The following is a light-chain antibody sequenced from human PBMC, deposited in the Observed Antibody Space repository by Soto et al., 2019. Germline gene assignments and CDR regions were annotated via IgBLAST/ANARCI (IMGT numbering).Light chain of an antibody. CDR2: DAS. Sequence: DIQMTQSPSTLSASVGDRVTITCRASQSVSSWLAWYQQKPGKAPTLLIYDASSLESGVPSRFSGSGSGTEFTLTSSRLQPDDFATYYCQQYNSYPQFGGGTKVEIK. CDR3: QQYNSYPQ. CDR1: QSVSSW. V-gene: IGKV1-5*01. J-gene: IGKJ4*01.